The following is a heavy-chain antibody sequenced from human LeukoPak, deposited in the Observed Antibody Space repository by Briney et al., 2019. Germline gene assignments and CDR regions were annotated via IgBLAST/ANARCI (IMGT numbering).Heavy chain of an antibody. J-gene: IGHJ4*02. V-gene: IGHV4-30-2*05. CDR1: GGSISSGGYS. Sequence: PSETLSLTCAVSGGSISSGGYSWSWIRQPPGKGLEWIGYIYHSGSTNYNPSLKSRVTISVDTSKNQFSLKLSSVTAADTAVYYCARDGMTSFDYWGQGTLVTVSS. CDR2: IYHSGST. D-gene: IGHD4-11*01. CDR3: ARDGMTSFDY.